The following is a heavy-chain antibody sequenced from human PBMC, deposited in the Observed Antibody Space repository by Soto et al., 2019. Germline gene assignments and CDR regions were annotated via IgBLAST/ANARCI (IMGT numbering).Heavy chain of an antibody. CDR1: GFTFSSYG. D-gene: IGHD3-10*01. J-gene: IGHJ4*02. CDR2: ISYDGSNT. Sequence: QVQLVESGGGVVQPGRSLRLSCAASGFTFSSYGMHWVRQAPGKGLEWVAVISYDGSNTYYADSVKGRFTISRDNSKNTLYLQMNSLRAEDTAVYYCANLYGSGSYYFDYWGQGTMVTVSS. V-gene: IGHV3-30*18. CDR3: ANLYGSGSYYFDY.